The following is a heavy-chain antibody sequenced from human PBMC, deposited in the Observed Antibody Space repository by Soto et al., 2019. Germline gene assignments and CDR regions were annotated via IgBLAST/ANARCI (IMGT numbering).Heavy chain of an antibody. Sequence: QVQLVQSGAEVKKPGASVKVSCKASGYTFSDHDINWVRQASGQGPEWLGWMNPNSGDTGYAQNFRGRVTMTRDTYKRTAYMELSSLRSEATDVYYCARVGGDWDDDYFDSWGQGTLVTVSS. D-gene: IGHD1-1*01. CDR2: MNPNSGDT. V-gene: IGHV1-8*01. J-gene: IGHJ4*02. CDR3: ARVGGDWDDDYFDS. CDR1: GYTFSDHD.